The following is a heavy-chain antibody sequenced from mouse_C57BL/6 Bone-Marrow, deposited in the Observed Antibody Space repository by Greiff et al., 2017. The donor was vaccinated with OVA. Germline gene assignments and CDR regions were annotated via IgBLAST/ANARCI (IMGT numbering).Heavy chain of an antibody. J-gene: IGHJ4*01. CDR3: ARYSRAVVEGVNAMDY. V-gene: IGHV7-3*01. Sequence: EVKLMESGGGLVQPGGSLSISCAASGFTFTDYYMSWVRQPPGKALEWLGFIRNKANGYTTEYSAPVKGRFTISRDTSQSILYLHMNALRAEYSATYYCARYSRAVVEGVNAMDYWGQGTSVTVSS. D-gene: IGHD1-1*01. CDR1: GFTFTDYY. CDR2: IRNKANGYTT.